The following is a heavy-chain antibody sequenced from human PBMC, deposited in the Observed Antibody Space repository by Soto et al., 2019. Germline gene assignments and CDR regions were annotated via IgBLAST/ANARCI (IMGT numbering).Heavy chain of an antibody. V-gene: IGHV3-30*03. CDR3: ATTTSPYYDFWSGYYTLYGY. CDR2: ISYDGSNK. Sequence: QVQLVESGGGVVQPGRSLRLSCAASGFTFSSYGMHWVRQAPGKGLEWVAVISYDGSNKYYADSVKGRFTISRDNSKNTLYLQMNSLRAEDTAVYYRATTTSPYYDFWSGYYTLYGYWGQGTLVTVSS. D-gene: IGHD3-3*01. CDR1: GFTFSSYG. J-gene: IGHJ4*02.